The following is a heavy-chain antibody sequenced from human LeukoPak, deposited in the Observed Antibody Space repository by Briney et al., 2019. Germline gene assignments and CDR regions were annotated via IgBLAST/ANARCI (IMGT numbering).Heavy chain of an antibody. CDR2: ISSSRSYI. V-gene: IGHV3-21*01. J-gene: IGHJ4*02. CDR1: GFTFSSYS. Sequence: GGSLRLSCAASGFTFSSYSMNWVRQAPGKGLEWVSSISSSRSYIYYADSVKGRFTISRDNAKNSLYLQMNSLRAEDTAVYYCARDWAYSSSLDYWGQGTLVTVSS. CDR3: ARDWAYSSSLDY. D-gene: IGHD6-13*01.